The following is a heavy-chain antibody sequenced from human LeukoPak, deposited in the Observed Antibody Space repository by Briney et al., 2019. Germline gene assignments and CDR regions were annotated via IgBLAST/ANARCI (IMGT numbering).Heavy chain of an antibody. J-gene: IGHJ4*02. CDR2: INPNSGGT. Sequence: VSVKVSCKASGYTFTGYYMHWVRQAPGQGLEWMGWINPNSGGTNYAQKFQGRVTMTRDTSISTAYMELSRLRSDDTAVYYCAYLWFGEPNFDYWGQGTLVTVSS. V-gene: IGHV1-2*02. D-gene: IGHD3-10*01. CDR3: AYLWFGEPNFDY. CDR1: GYTFTGYY.